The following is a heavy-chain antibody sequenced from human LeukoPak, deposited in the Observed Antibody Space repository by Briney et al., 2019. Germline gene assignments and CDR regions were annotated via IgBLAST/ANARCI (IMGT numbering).Heavy chain of an antibody. D-gene: IGHD6-6*01. V-gene: IGHV3-30*02. J-gene: IGHJ4*02. Sequence: GGSLRLSCAASGFTFSSYGMHWFRQAPGKGLEWVAFIRYDGSNKYYADSVKGRFTISRDNSKNTLYLQMNSLRAEDTAVYYCAKGFDYSSSSVYWGQGTLVTVSS. CDR2: IRYDGSNK. CDR3: AKGFDYSSSSVY. CDR1: GFTFSSYG.